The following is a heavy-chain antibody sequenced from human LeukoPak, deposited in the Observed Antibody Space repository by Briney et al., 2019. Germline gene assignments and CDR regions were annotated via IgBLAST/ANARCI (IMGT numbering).Heavy chain of an antibody. CDR1: GYTFTSYG. J-gene: IGHJ4*02. V-gene: IGHV1-18*01. CDR2: ISAYNGNT. D-gene: IGHD3-22*01. Sequence: GASVKVSCTASGYTFTSYGISWVRQAPGQGLEWMGWISAYNGNTNYAQKLQGRVTMTTDTSTSTAYMELRSLRSDDTAVYYCARDPYYDSSGYYVHWGQGTLVTVSS. CDR3: ARDPYYDSSGYYVH.